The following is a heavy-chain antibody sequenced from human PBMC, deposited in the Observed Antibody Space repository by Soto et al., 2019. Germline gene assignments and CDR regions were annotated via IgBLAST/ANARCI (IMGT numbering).Heavy chain of an antibody. CDR2: ISGSGGTT. D-gene: IGHD6-19*01. Sequence: ESGGGLVQPGGSLRLSCAASGFTFSSYAMSWVRQAPGKGLEWVSAISGSGGTTYYADSVKGRFTFSRVNSKNTLYLQMNSLRAEDTVVFYCAKTANGWFSAFDIWGQGTMVTVSS. J-gene: IGHJ3*02. CDR1: GFTFSSYA. CDR3: AKTANGWFSAFDI. V-gene: IGHV3-23*01.